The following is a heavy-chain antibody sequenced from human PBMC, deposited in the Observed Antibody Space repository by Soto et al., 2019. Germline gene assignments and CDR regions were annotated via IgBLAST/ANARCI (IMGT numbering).Heavy chain of an antibody. CDR1: GYTFTGYY. V-gene: IGHV1-2*04. J-gene: IGHJ6*02. D-gene: IGHD3-22*01. Sequence: ASVKVSCKASGYTFTGYYMHWVRQAPGQGLEWMGWINPNSGGTNYAQKVQGWVTMTRETSIRTAYMELSRLRSDDTAVYYCARDYPSGLYYYDSSGYYPGAGYYYYGMDVWGQGTTVTVSS. CDR2: INPNSGGT. CDR3: ARDYPSGLYYYDSSGYYPGAGYYYYGMDV.